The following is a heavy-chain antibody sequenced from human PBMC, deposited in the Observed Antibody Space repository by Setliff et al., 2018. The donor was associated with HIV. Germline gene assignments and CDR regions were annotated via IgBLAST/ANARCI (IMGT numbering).Heavy chain of an antibody. CDR1: GGSISDSRYY. CDR2: IYYSGDS. V-gene: IGHV4-61*05. J-gene: IGHJ4*02. CDR3: ARFARDPTD. Sequence: SETLSLTCTVSGGSISDSRYYWTWIRQSPGRGLEYLGYIYYSGDSNYSPSLKSRLSMSLDASTSQFSLRLNSLTAADTAMYYCARFARDPTDWGRGILVTVSS.